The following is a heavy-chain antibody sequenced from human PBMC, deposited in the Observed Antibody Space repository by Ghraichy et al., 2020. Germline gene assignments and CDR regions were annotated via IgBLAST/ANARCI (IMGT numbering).Heavy chain of an antibody. CDR1: GFMFSSYW. V-gene: IGHV3-7*01. CDR3: AKCRGTTWNDALDV. Sequence: GGSLRLSCAASGFMFSSYWMTWVRQAPGKGLEWVANVKPDGGEKNYVGSVKGRFTISRDNAKKSLYLQMNSLRAEDTAVYYCAKCRGTTWNDALDVWGQGTMVTVSS. CDR2: VKPDGGEK. J-gene: IGHJ3*01. D-gene: IGHD1-1*01.